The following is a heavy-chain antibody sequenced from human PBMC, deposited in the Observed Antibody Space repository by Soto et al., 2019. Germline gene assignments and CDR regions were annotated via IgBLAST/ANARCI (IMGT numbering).Heavy chain of an antibody. V-gene: IGHV3-30*18. CDR3: AKDRQHRGTYGMDV. CDR2: ISYDGSNK. Sequence: QVQLVESGGGVVQPGRSLRLSCAASGFTFSSYGMHWVRQAPGKGLEWVAVISYDGSNKYYADSVKGRFTISRDNSKNTLYLQMNRLRDEDTAVYYCAKDRQHRGTYGMDVWGQGTTVTVSS. CDR1: GFTFSSYG. J-gene: IGHJ6*02. D-gene: IGHD6-13*01.